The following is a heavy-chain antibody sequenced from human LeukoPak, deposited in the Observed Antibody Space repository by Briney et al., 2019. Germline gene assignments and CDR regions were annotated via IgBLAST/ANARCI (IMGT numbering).Heavy chain of an antibody. CDR1: GDSISSYY. J-gene: IGHJ4*02. CDR2: IYYSGST. D-gene: IGHD6-13*01. V-gene: IGHV4-59*01. Sequence: SETLSLTCTVSGDSISSYYWSWIRQPPGKGLVWTGYIYYSGSTNYSPSLKRGVTMSIDTYKNQFSLKLSSVCAPDTAVYYCARGKAAAGINFDYWGQGTLVTVSS. CDR3: ARGKAAAGINFDY.